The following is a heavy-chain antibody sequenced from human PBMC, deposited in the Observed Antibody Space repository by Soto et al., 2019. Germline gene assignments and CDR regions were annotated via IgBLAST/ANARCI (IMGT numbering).Heavy chain of an antibody. CDR1: GFTFSSYA. D-gene: IGHD3-9*01. V-gene: IGHV3-30-3*01. CDR3: ARDDGWGYFDFQH. J-gene: IGHJ1*01. Sequence: QVQLVESGGGVVQPGRSLRLSCAASGFTFSSYAMHWVRQAPGKGLEWVAVISYDGSNKYYADSVKGRFTISRDNSKNTLYLQMNSLRAEDTAVYYCARDDGWGYFDFQHWGQGTLVTVSS. CDR2: ISYDGSNK.